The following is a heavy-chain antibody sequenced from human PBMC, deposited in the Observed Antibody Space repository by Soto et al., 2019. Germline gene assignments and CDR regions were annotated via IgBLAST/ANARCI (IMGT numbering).Heavy chain of an antibody. D-gene: IGHD3-22*01. V-gene: IGHV4-31*03. CDR3: ARATRGPSSGYYQLDY. J-gene: IGHJ4*02. Sequence: SETLSLTCTVSGGSISSGGYYWSWIRQHPGKGLEWIGYIYYSGSTYYNPSLRSRVTISVDTSKNQFSLKLSSVTAADTAVYYCARATRGPSSGYYQLDYWGQGTLVTVPS. CDR1: GGSISSGGYY. CDR2: IYYSGST.